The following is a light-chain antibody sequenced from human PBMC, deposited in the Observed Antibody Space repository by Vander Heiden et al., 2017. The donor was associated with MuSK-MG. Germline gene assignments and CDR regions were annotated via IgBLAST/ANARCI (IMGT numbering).Light chain of an antibody. J-gene: IGLJ2*01. CDR2: GNS. V-gene: IGLV1-40*01. CDR3: QSYDSSLV. Sequence: QSVLTQPPSVSGAPGQRVPISCPGRSPNIGAGYDVHGHQQLSGTDLKLLIYGNSNRPAGVPDRFSGSKSGTSASLAISGSQAEDEDDYYCQSYDSSLVFGGGTKLTVL. CDR1: SPNIGAGYD.